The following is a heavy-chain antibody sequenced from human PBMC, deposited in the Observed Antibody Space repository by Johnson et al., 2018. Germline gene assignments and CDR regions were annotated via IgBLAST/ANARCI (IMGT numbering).Heavy chain of an antibody. J-gene: IGHJ3*02. CDR1: GFTFSSYG. D-gene: IGHD6-13*01. Sequence: QVQLVQSGGGVVQPGRSLRLSCAASGFTFSSYGMHWVRQAPGKGLEWVAVIWYDGSIKYYADSVKGRFTTSRDNSKNTLYLQMNSLRAEDTAVYYCASPMYSRAAFDIWGQGTMVTVSS. CDR3: ASPMYSRAAFDI. V-gene: IGHV3-33*01. CDR2: IWYDGSIK.